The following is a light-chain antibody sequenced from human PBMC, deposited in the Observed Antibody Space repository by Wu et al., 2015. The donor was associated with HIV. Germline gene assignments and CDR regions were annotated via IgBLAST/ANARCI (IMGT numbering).Light chain of an antibody. CDR3: QQYNNWPLT. CDR1: QSVSSD. J-gene: IGKJ4*01. Sequence: EIVLTQSPAILSVSPGERVTLSCRASQSVSSDLAWYQQKLHQAPRLLIYGASTRATGIPAKFSGRGSGTEFTLTISSLQSEDFAIYYCQQYNNWPLTFGGGTEVEIK. V-gene: IGKV3-15*01. CDR2: GAS.